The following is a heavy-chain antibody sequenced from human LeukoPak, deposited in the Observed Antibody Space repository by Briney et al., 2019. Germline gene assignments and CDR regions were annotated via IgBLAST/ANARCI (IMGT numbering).Heavy chain of an antibody. J-gene: IGHJ4*02. D-gene: IGHD4-23*01. CDR3: ARKMRWGFDY. CDR2: INHSGST. Sequence: SETLSLTCAVYGGSFSGYYWSWIRKPPGKGLEWIGEINHSGSTNYNPSLKSRVTISVDTSKNQFSLKLSSVTAADTAVYYCARKMRWGFDYWGQGTLVTVSS. CDR1: GGSFSGYY. V-gene: IGHV4-34*01.